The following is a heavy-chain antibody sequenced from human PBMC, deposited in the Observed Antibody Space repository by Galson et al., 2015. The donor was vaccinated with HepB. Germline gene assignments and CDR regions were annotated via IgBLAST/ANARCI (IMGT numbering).Heavy chain of an antibody. Sequence: SVKVSCKASGYIFTSSGISWARQAPGKGLEWMGWIYGFNGNTNYAQRLQGRVTMTTDTSTTTAYMELRRLTSDDTAVYYCARGGWYANAFDIWGQGTMVTVSS. V-gene: IGHV1-18*01. D-gene: IGHD6-19*01. CDR3: ARGGWYANAFDI. CDR1: GYIFTSSG. J-gene: IGHJ3*02. CDR2: IYGFNGNT.